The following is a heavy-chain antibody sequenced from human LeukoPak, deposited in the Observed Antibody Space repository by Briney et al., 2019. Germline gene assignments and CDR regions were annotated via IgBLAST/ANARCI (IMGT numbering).Heavy chain of an antibody. V-gene: IGHV4-59*01. J-gene: IGHJ3*02. CDR2: IYYSGST. Sequence: SETLSLTCTVSGGSISSYYWSWIRQPPGKGLEWIGHIYYSGSTNYNPSLKSRVTISVDTSKNQFSLKLSSVTAAATAVYYCAREDTAKDAFDIWGQGTMVTVSS. D-gene: IGHD5-18*01. CDR1: GGSISSYY. CDR3: AREDTAKDAFDI.